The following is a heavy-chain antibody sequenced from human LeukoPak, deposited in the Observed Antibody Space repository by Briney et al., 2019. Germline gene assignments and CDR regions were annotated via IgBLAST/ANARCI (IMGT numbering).Heavy chain of an antibody. CDR2: TYYMFKWYN. D-gene: IGHD6-6*01. J-gene: IGHJ4*02. V-gene: IGHV6-1*01. CDR1: GDSVSSNSAA. Sequence: QTLSLTCAISGDSVSSNSAAWSWIRQSPSRVLEWLGRTYYMFKWYNDYAVSVKSRITINPATSTNQFSLQLNSVTPEDTAVYYCAREGSSAVLIDYWGQGTLLTVSS. CDR3: AREGSSAVLIDY.